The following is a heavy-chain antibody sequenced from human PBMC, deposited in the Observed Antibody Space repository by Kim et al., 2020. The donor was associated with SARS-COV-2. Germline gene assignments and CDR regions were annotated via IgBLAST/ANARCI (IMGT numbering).Heavy chain of an antibody. D-gene: IGHD5-18*01. J-gene: IGHJ4*02. CDR2: ISAYNGNT. CDR3: ARERAYSYGYFVPYYFDY. Sequence: ASVKVSCKASGYTFTSYGISWVRQAPGQGLEWMGWISAYNGNTNYAQKLQGRVTMTTDTSTSTAYMELRSLRSDDTAVYYCARERAYSYGYFVPYYFDYWGQGTLVTVSS. V-gene: IGHV1-18*01. CDR1: GYTFTSYG.